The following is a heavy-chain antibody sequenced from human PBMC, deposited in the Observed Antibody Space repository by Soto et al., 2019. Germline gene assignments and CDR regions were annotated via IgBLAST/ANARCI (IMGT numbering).Heavy chain of an antibody. CDR1: GGSISSGDYY. D-gene: IGHD3-22*01. CDR3: ARDPYYYDSSGPLDY. CDR2: IYYSGCT. J-gene: IGHJ4*02. V-gene: IGHV4-30-4*01. Sequence: QVQLQESGPGLVKPSQTLSLTCTVSGGSISSGDYYWSWIRQPPGKGLEWIGYIYYSGCTYYNPSLTSRVNISVDTSKNQFSLKLSSVTAADTAVYYCARDPYYYDSSGPLDYWGQGTLVTVSS.